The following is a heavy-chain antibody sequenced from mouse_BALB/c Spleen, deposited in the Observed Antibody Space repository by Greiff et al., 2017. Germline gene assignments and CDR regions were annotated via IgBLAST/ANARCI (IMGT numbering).Heavy chain of an antibody. CDR2: IYPGDGDT. V-gene: IGHV1-82*01. D-gene: IGHD2-10*01. Sequence: QVQLQQSGPELVKPGASVKISCKASGYAFSSSWMNWVKQRPGQALEWIGRIYPGDGDTNYNGKFKGKATLTADKSSSTAYMQLSSLTSVDSAVYFCARSLLSYAMDYWGQGTSVTVSS. CDR1: GYAFSSSW. J-gene: IGHJ4*01. CDR3: ARSLLSYAMDY.